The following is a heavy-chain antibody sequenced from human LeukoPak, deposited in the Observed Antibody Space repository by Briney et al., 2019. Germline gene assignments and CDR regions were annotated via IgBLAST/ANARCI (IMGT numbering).Heavy chain of an antibody. CDR3: ARVNTVMDYYFDL. D-gene: IGHD5-18*01. V-gene: IGHV3-53*04. Sequence: GGSLRLFCGASGFTVSTNCMTWVRQAPGKGLEWVSTIYSGGTTYYADSVMDRFTISRHNSRNTLYLQMNSLRAEDTAVYYCARVNTVMDYYFDLWGEETLVTVSS. CDR2: IYSGGTT. J-gene: IGHJ4*02. CDR1: GFTVSTNC.